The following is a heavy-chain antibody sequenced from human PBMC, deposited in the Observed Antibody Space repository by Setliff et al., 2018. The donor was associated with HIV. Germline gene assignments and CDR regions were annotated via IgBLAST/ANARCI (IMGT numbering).Heavy chain of an antibody. Sequence: PSETLSLTCTVSGGSISSNSYYWGWIRQPPGKGLEWIGSIYHSGRTYYNPSLKSRVTISVDTSKNQFSLKLTSVTAADTAVYYCARLRGSYDFSNWFDPWGQGTQVTVSS. CDR2: IYHSGRT. J-gene: IGHJ5*02. V-gene: IGHV4-39*07. D-gene: IGHD3-3*01. CDR3: ARLRGSYDFSNWFDP. CDR1: GGSISSNSYY.